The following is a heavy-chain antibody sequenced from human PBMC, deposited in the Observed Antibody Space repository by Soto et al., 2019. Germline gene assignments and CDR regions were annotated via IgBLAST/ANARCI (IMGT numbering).Heavy chain of an antibody. CDR3: AKTANGWFSAFDI. CDR1: GFTFSSYA. Sequence: EVQLLESGGGLVQPGGSLRLSCAASGFTFSSYAMSWVRQAPGKGLEWVSAISGSGGTTYYADSVKGRFTFSRDNSKNTLYLQMNSLRAEDTAVYYCAKTANGWFSAFDIWGQGTKVTPSS. CDR2: ISGSGGTT. J-gene: IGHJ3*02. V-gene: IGHV3-23*01. D-gene: IGHD6-19*01.